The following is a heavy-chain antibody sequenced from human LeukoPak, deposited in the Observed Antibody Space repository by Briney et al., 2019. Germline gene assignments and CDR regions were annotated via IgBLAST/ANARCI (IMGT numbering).Heavy chain of an antibody. D-gene: IGHD6-19*01. CDR2: IYYTGST. J-gene: IGHJ5*02. CDR3: ASVRGYSSGWYASGFDP. V-gene: IGHV4-39*07. Sequence: NPSETLSLTCTVSGGSIDNSIYYWGWIRQPPGKGPEWIGSIYYTGSTNYNPSLKSRVTISLDTSKNQFSLKLTSVTAADTAVYYCASVRGYSSGWYASGFDPWGQETLVTVSS. CDR1: GGSIDNSIYY.